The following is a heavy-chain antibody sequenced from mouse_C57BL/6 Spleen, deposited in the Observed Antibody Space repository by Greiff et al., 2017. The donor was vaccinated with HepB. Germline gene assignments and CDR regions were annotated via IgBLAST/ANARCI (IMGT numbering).Heavy chain of an antibody. Sequence: QVQLQQPGAELVRPGTSVTLSCKASGYTFTSYWMHWVKQRPGQGLEWIGVIDPSDSYTNYNQKFKGKATLTVDTSSSTAYMQLSSLTSEDSAVYYCASRKGFAYWGQGTLVTVAA. CDR2: IDPSDSYT. CDR3: ASRKGFAY. CDR1: GYTFTSYW. J-gene: IGHJ3*01. V-gene: IGHV1-59*01.